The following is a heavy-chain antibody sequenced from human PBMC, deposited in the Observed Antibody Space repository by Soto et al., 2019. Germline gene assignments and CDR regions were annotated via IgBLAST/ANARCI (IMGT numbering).Heavy chain of an antibody. CDR3: AKEGTSGLYYFGY. J-gene: IGHJ4*02. CDR1: GFTFSNYA. Sequence: GGSLRLSCAASGFTFSNYAITWVRQAPGKGLEWVSIISGSGDTSYYADSVKGRFTISRDNSRNTLYLQMNSLRAGDSAKYYCAKEGTSGLYYFGYRGPGTLVTGSS. D-gene: IGHD6-19*01. V-gene: IGHV3-23*01. CDR2: ISGSGDTS.